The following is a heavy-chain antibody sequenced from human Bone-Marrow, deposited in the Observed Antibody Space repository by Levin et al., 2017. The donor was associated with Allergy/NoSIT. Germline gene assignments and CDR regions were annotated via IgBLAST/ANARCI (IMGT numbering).Heavy chain of an antibody. D-gene: IGHD3-22*01. CDR2: ISSSSSTI. V-gene: IGHV3-48*02. CDR1: GFTFSSYS. Sequence: GGSLRLSCAASGFTFSSYSMNWVRQAPGKGLEWVSYISSSSSTIYYADSVKGRFTISRDNAKNSLYLQMNSLRDEDTAVYYCARDQGHYYDSSGYYFAPEYFQHWGQGTLVTVSS. J-gene: IGHJ1*01. CDR3: ARDQGHYYDSSGYYFAPEYFQH.